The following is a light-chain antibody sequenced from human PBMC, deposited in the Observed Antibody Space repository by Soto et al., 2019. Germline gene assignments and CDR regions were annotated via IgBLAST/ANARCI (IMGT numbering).Light chain of an antibody. CDR3: SSYTTSYFYV. CDR2: GVK. CDR1: GRDIGAYDY. J-gene: IGLJ1*01. Sequence: QSALTQPASVSGSPGQSFTISCTGSGRDIGAYDYVSWYQQHPGKAPKLIIYGVKNRPSGVSNRFSASKSAFTASLTISGLQTEDGADYYCSSYTTSYFYVFGPGTKLTVL. V-gene: IGLV2-14*01.